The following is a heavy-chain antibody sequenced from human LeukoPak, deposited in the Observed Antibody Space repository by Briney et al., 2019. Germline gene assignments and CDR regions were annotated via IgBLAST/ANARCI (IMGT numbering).Heavy chain of an antibody. D-gene: IGHD3-22*01. V-gene: IGHV3-66*01. J-gene: IGHJ3*02. CDR3: ARDSADSSGYIAFDI. CDR1: GFTVSSNY. Sequence: GESLRLSCAASGFTVSSNYMSWVRQVPGKGLEWVSVIYSDGTISYADSVKGRFTISRDNSENTLYLQMNSLRVEDTAVYYCARDSADSSGYIAFDIWGQGTTVTVSS. CDR2: IYSDGTI.